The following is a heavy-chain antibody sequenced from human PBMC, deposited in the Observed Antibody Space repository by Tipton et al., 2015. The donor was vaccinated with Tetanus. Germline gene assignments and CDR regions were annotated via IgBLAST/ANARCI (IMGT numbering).Heavy chain of an antibody. CDR1: GGSVRSGDYS. J-gene: IGHJ5*02. D-gene: IGHD6-13*01. Sequence: TLSLTCTVSGGSVRSGDYSWTWIRQPAGKGLEWIGRIYTSGSTNYNPSLKSRVTISVDTSQKQISLKVNSVTAADTAVYYCARDPGIASAGLWFDPWGQGTLVTVSS. V-gene: IGHV4-61*02. CDR2: IYTSGST. CDR3: ARDPGIASAGLWFDP.